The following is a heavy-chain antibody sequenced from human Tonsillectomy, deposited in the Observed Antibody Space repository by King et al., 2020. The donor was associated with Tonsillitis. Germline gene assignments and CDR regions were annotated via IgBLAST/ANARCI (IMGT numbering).Heavy chain of an antibody. D-gene: IGHD3/OR15-3a*01. CDR2: ISNDGSNK. J-gene: IGHJ4*02. V-gene: IGHV3-30*18. Sequence: QLVQSGGGVVQPGRSLRLSCAASGFTFSNYGMHWVRQAPGKGLEWVAGISNDGSNKYYADSVKGRFTISRDNSKNTLYLQMNSLRPEDTAVYYCAKDRDWGYFDYWGQGTLVTVSS. CDR3: AKDRDWGYFDY. CDR1: GFTFSNYG.